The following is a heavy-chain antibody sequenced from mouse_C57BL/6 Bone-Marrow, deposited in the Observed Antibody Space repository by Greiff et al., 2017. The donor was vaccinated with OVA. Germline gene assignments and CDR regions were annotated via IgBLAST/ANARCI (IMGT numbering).Heavy chain of an antibody. J-gene: IGHJ1*03. D-gene: IGHD2-5*01. CDR3: ARKAYYSNYWYFDV. CDR1: GYTFTSYW. Sequence: QVQLKQPGAELVKPGASVKLSCKASGYTFTSYWMHWVKQRPGRGLEWIGRIDPNSGGTKYNEKFKSKATLTVDKPSSTAYMQLSSLTSEDSAVYYCARKAYYSNYWYFDVWGTGTTVTVSS. V-gene: IGHV1-72*01. CDR2: IDPNSGGT.